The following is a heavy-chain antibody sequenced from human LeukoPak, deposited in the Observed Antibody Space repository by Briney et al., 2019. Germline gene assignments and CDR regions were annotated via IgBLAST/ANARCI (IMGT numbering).Heavy chain of an antibody. J-gene: IGHJ6*02. CDR3: ARVTEYSGLERGVYYYYGMDV. Sequence: AGSLRLFSAPSGFSVCSNYMSWGRQAQGEGLVKVSVIYSGGSSYYADSVKGRFTISRDNSKNTLYLQMNSLRAEDTAVYYCARVTEYSGLERGVYYYYGMDVWGQGTTVTVSS. V-gene: IGHV3-66*01. CDR2: IYSGGSS. D-gene: IGHD5-12*01. CDR1: GFSVCSNY.